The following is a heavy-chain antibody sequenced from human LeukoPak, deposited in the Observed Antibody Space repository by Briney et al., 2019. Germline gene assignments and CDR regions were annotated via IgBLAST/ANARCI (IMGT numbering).Heavy chain of an antibody. CDR3: ARRQYYYDSSGYYL. CDR1: GFTFSSYA. CDR2: ISGSGGST. V-gene: IGHV3-23*01. J-gene: IGHJ4*02. D-gene: IGHD3-22*01. Sequence: GGSLRLSCAASGFTFSSYAMSWVRQAPGKGLEWVSAISGSGGSTYYADSVKGRFTISRDNAKNTLYLQMNSLRAEDTAVYYCARRQYYYDSSGYYLWGQGTLVTVSS.